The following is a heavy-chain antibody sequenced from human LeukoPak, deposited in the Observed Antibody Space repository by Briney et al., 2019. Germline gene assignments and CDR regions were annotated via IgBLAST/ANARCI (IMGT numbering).Heavy chain of an antibody. V-gene: IGHV3-53*01. CDR2: IYSGAGT. J-gene: IGHJ4*02. CDR3: ARDRHQGYYFDY. D-gene: IGHD2-2*01. Sequence: GGSLILSCAASGFTVNSNYMSWVRQAPGRGLEWVSLIYSGAGTYYADSVKGRFTISRDNSKNTLYLQMNSLRAEDTAVYYCARDRHQGYYFDYWGQGTLVTVSS. CDR1: GFTVNSNY.